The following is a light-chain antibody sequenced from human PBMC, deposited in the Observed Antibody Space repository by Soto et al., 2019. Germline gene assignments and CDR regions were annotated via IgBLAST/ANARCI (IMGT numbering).Light chain of an antibody. J-gene: IGLJ3*02. Sequence: QSVLTQPPSVSAAPGQTVTISCSGNNSNIANNYVSWYQQLPGTAPKLLLYDNDKRPSGIPDRFSGSKSGSSATLGITGLQTGDEAAYYCGTWDNSLSAWVFGGGTKLTVL. V-gene: IGLV1-51*01. CDR3: GTWDNSLSAWV. CDR1: NSNIANNY. CDR2: DND.